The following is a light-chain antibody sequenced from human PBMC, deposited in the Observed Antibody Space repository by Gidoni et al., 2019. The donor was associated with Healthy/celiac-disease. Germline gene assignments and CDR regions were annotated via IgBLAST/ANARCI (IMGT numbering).Light chain of an antibody. J-gene: IGKJ3*01. CDR1: QIISSY. Sequence: DIQMTQSPSFLSASVGDRVTITCRASQIISSYLNWYQQKPGKAPKLLIYAASSLQSGVPSRFSGSGSGTDFTLTISSLQPEDFATYYCQQSYSTPFTFXPXTKVDIK. CDR3: QQSYSTPFT. V-gene: IGKV1-39*01. CDR2: AAS.